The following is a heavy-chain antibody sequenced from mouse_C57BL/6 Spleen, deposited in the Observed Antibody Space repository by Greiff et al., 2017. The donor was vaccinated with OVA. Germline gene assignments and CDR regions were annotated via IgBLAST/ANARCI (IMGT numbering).Heavy chain of an antibody. CDR1: GYAFSSSW. CDR2: IYPGDGGT. J-gene: IGHJ2*01. D-gene: IGHD1-1*01. Sequence: VQLQQSGPELVKPGASVKISCKASGYAFSSSWMNWVKQRPGQGLEWIGRIYPGDGGTNYNGKFKGKATLTADKSSSTAYMQLSSLTSEDSAVYFCAGDYGSSLDYWGQGTTLTVSS. V-gene: IGHV1-82*01. CDR3: AGDYGSSLDY.